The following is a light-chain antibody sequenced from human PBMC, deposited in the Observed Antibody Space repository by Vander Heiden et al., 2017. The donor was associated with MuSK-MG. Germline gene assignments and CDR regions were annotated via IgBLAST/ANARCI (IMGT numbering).Light chain of an antibody. CDR2: SNN. CDR1: SSDIGSNT. V-gene: IGLV1-44*01. J-gene: IGLJ1*01. CDR3: AAWDDSLNGYV. Sequence: QSVLTQPPSASGTPGQRVTIPCSGSSSDIGSNTVNWYQQPPGTAPKLLIYSNNQRPSGAPDRFSGSKSGTSASLAISGLQSEDEADYYCAAWDDSLNGYVFGTGTKVTVL.